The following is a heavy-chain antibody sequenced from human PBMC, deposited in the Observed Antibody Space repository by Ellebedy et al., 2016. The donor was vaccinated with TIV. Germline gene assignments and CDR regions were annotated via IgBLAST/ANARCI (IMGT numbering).Heavy chain of an antibody. CDR3: ARDRGGVGATNGFDY. Sequence: AASVTVSCKASGYTFTSYYMHWVRQAPGQGLEWMGIINPSGGSTSYAQKLQGRVTMTRETSTSTVYMELSSLRSEDTAVYYCARDRGGVGATNGFDYWGQGTLVTVSS. CDR2: INPSGGST. D-gene: IGHD1-26*01. V-gene: IGHV1-46*04. J-gene: IGHJ4*02. CDR1: GYTFTSYY.